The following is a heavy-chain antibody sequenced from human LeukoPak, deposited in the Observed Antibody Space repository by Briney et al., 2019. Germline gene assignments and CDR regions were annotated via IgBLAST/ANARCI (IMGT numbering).Heavy chain of an antibody. J-gene: IGHJ4*02. Sequence: PGGSLRLSCAASGFTLSSYAMSWVRQVPGKGLEWVSATSSSDCGTYHADSVRGRFTISRDTSRGTLYLQMNSLRAEDAAVYYCAKAPVISGRGAFCYPFDYWGQGTLVTVSS. D-gene: IGHD2-15*01. CDR3: AKAPVISGRGAFCYPFDY. CDR1: GFTLSSYA. V-gene: IGHV3-23*01. CDR2: TSSSDCGT.